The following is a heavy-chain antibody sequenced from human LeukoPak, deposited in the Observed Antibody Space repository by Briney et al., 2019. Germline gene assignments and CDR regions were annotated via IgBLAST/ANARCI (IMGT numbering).Heavy chain of an antibody. CDR2: ISHGGDSA. CDR1: GFTFSTYA. D-gene: IGHD6-19*01. CDR3: AKGRSGWYEGLDY. J-gene: IGHJ4*02. V-gene: IGHV3-23*01. Sequence: GGSLRLSCTASGFTFSTYAMTWVRQAPGKGLEWVSVISHGGDSAWYADSVKGRFTISRDNSKSTLFMQMNSLRADDTAIYYCAKGRSGWYEGLDYWGQGILVTVSS.